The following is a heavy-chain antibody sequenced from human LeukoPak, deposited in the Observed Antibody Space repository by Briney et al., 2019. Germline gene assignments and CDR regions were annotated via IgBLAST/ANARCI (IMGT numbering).Heavy chain of an antibody. CDR2: ISWNSGSI. J-gene: IGHJ4*02. Sequence: GGSLRLSCAASGFTFDDYAMHWVWQAPGKRLEWVSGISWNSGSIGYADSVKGRFTISRDNAKNSLYLQMNSLRAEDTAVYYCARDSGATLWGQGTLLTVSS. V-gene: IGHV3-9*01. CDR1: GFTFDDYA. CDR3: ARDSGATL. D-gene: IGHD1-26*01.